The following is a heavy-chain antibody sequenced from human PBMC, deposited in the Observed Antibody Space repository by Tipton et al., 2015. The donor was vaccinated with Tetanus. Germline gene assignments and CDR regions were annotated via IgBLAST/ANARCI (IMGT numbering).Heavy chain of an antibody. J-gene: IGHJ4*02. CDR1: GGSVSSGSYY. Sequence: LRLSCTVSGGSVSSGSYYWSWIRQPPGKGLEWIGYIYYSGSTNYNPSLKSRVTISVDTSKNQFSLKLSSVTAADTAVYYCARDSGGGGLDYWGQGTLVTVSS. CDR3: ARDSGGGGLDY. D-gene: IGHD3-10*01. CDR2: IYYSGST. V-gene: IGHV4-61*01.